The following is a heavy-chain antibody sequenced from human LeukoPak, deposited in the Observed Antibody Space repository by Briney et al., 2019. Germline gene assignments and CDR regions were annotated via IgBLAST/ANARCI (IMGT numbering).Heavy chain of an antibody. D-gene: IGHD1-26*01. Sequence: GGSLRLSCAASGFTFSSYSMNWVSQAPGKGLEWVSSISSSSSYIYYADSVKGRFTISRDNAKNSLYLQMNSLRAEDTALYYCARGVRAVGATPGHFDYWGQGTLVTVSS. CDR1: GFTFSSYS. CDR3: ARGVRAVGATPGHFDY. V-gene: IGHV3-21*04. J-gene: IGHJ4*02. CDR2: ISSSSSYI.